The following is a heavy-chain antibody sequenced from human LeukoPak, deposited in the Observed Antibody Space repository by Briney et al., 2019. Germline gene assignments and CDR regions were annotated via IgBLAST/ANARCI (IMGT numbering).Heavy chain of an antibody. V-gene: IGHV4-39*01. CDR3: ARNSEWELLGRWFDP. J-gene: IGHJ5*02. Sequence: SETLSLTCTVSGGSISSYYWGWIRQPPGKGLEWIGNIYYSGYTYYNTSLKSRVTISVDTSKNQFSLKLSAVTAADTAVYYCARNSEWELLGRWFDPWGQGTLVTVSS. CDR2: IYYSGYT. CDR1: GGSISSYY. D-gene: IGHD1-26*01.